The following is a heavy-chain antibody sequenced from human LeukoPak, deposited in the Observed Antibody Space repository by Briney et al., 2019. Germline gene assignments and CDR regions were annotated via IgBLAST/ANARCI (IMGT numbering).Heavy chain of an antibody. D-gene: IGHD6-19*01. Sequence: SETLSLTCTVSGGSISSYYWTWIRQPAGKGLEWIGRIYTTGSTNYNPSLNSRVTMSVDTSKNQFSLKLSSVTAADTAVYYCARQIAVAGKVGFDYWGQGTLVTVSS. CDR2: IYTTGST. CDR1: GGSISSYY. V-gene: IGHV4-4*07. J-gene: IGHJ4*02. CDR3: ARQIAVAGKVGFDY.